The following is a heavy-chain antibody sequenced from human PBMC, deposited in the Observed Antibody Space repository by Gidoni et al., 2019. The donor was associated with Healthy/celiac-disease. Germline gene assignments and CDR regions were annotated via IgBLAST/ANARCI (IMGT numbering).Heavy chain of an antibody. CDR1: GFTFSSYG. CDR3: AKESSWTLDY. CDR2: ISYDGSNK. D-gene: IGHD2-15*01. Sequence: HVQLVESGGCVVQPVWSLRLSCPASGFTFSSYGMHWVRQAPGKGLEWVAVISYDGSNKYYADSVKGRFTISRDNSKNTLYLQMNSLRAEDTAVYYCAKESSWTLDYWGQGTLVTVSS. V-gene: IGHV3-30*18. J-gene: IGHJ4*02.